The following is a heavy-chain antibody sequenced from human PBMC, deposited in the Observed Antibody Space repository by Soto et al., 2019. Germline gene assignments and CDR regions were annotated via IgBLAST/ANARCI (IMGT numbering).Heavy chain of an antibody. V-gene: IGHV1-18*01. CDR1: GYTFTSYG. CDR2: INAYNGNT. CDR3: ASSTVTTSIF. Sequence: GASVKVSCKASGYTFTSYGISWVRQAPGQGLEWMGWINAYNGNTGYAQKLQGRVTMTRNTSTSTAYMELSSVRSEDSAVYYCASSTVTTSIFWGQGTLVTVSS. J-gene: IGHJ4*02. D-gene: IGHD4-17*01.